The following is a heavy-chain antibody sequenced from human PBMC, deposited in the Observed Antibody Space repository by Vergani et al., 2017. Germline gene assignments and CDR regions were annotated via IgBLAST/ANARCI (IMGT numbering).Heavy chain of an antibody. V-gene: IGHV3-30*02. CDR1: GFTFSSYG. CDR3: AKDLDDILTGPFDY. J-gene: IGHJ4*02. D-gene: IGHD3-9*01. CDR2: IRYDGSNK. Sequence: QVQLVESGGGVVQPGGSLRLSCAASGFTFSSYGMHWVRQAPGKGLEWVAFIRYDGSNKYYADSVKGRFTISRDNSKNTLYLQINRLRAEDTAVYYCAKDLDDILTGPFDYWGQGTLVTVSS.